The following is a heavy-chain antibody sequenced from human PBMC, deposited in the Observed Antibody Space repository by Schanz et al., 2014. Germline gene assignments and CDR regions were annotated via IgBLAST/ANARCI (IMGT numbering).Heavy chain of an antibody. J-gene: IGHJ3*02. CDR2: IWYDGNNK. D-gene: IGHD4-17*01. Sequence: QVQLGEKGGGGEKTGRSLRRKGAASGGTFSSKGMNWVRKGGGKGLEWVAVIWYDGNNKYYADSVKGRFTISRDNSKNTLYLEMNSLRAEDTALYYCGKDPHKDYGGKPQTLDMGGQGTMVTVSS. CDR1: GGTFSSKG. V-gene: IGHV3-33*06. CDR3: GKDPHKDYGGKPQTLDM.